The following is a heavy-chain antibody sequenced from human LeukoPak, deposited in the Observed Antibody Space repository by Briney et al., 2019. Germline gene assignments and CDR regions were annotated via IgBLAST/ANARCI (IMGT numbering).Heavy chain of an antibody. J-gene: IGHJ5*02. CDR3: VGCYYGSGSPFDP. CDR2: ISSSGSTI. D-gene: IGHD3-10*01. Sequence: GGSLRLSCAASGFTFSSYTMNWVRQAPGKGLEWVSYISSSGSTIYYADSVKGRFTISRDNAKNSLYLQMNSLRAEDTAVYYCVGCYYGSGSPFDPWGQGTLVTVSS. CDR1: GFTFSSYT. V-gene: IGHV3-48*04.